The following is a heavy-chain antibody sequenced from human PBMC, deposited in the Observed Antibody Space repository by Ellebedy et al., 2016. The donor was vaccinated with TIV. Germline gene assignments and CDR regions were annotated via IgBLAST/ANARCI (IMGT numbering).Heavy chain of an antibody. CDR2: ISYDGRNK. CDR3: AKGELLLIGESAFDS. V-gene: IGHV3-30*04. CDR1: GFTFSSYT. J-gene: IGHJ5*02. Sequence: GGSLRLXCAASGFTFSSYTMHWVRQAPGKGLEWVAVISYDGRNKYYADSVKGRFTISRDNSKNTLYLQLNNVTVEDTAIYYCAKGELLLIGESAFDSWGQGTLVTVSS. D-gene: IGHD3-10*01.